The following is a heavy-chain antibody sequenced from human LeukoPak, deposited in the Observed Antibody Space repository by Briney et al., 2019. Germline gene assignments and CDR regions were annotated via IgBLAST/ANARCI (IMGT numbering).Heavy chain of an antibody. V-gene: IGHV4-39*01. D-gene: IGHD2-21*02. CDR1: GGSISSSSYY. J-gene: IGHJ4*02. Sequence: SETLSLTCTVSGGSISSSSYYWGWIRQPPGKGLEWIGSIYYSGSTYYNPSLKSRVTISVDTSKNQFSLKLSSVTAADTAVYYCARQSRAVVTTKGVVDYWGQGTLVTVSS. CDR3: ARQSRAVVTTKGVVDY. CDR2: IYYSGST.